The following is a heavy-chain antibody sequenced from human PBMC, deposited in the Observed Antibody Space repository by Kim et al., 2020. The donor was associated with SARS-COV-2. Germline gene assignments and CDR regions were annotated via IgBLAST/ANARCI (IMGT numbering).Heavy chain of an antibody. CDR1: GFTFSSYG. J-gene: IGHJ4*02. V-gene: IGHV3-33*01. Sequence: GGSLRLSCAASGFTFSSYGMHWVRQAPGKGLEWVAVIWYDGSNKYYVDSVKGRFTISRDNSKNTLYLQMNSLIAEDTAVYYCAREDIVVVPAIDYWGQGTLVTASS. D-gene: IGHD2-2*01. CDR2: IWYDGSNK. CDR3: AREDIVVVPAIDY.